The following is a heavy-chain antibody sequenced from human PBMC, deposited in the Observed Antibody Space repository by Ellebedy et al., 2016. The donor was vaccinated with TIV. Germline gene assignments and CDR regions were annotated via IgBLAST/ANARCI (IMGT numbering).Heavy chain of an antibody. CDR3: ARERYFGSGSSNWFDP. Sequence: SETLSLTCTVSGGSISSYYWSWIRQPPGKGLEWIGYIYYSGSTNYNPSLKSRVTISVDTSKNQFSLKLSSVTAADTAVYYCARERYFGSGSSNWFDPWGQGTLVTVSS. D-gene: IGHD3-10*01. CDR1: GGSISSYY. V-gene: IGHV4-59*12. J-gene: IGHJ5*02. CDR2: IYYSGST.